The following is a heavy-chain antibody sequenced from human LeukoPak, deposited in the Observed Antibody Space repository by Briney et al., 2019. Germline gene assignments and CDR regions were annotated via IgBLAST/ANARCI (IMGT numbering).Heavy chain of an antibody. CDR2: INPNSGGT. Sequence: ASVKVSCKASGYTFTGYYMHWVRQAPGQGLEWMGWINPNSGGTNYAQKFQGWVTMTRDTSISTAYMELSGLRSDDTAVYYCARETGRGYGSGSYYDYWGQGTLVTVSS. V-gene: IGHV1-2*04. D-gene: IGHD3-10*01. CDR1: GYTFTGYY. CDR3: ARETGRGYGSGSYYDY. J-gene: IGHJ4*02.